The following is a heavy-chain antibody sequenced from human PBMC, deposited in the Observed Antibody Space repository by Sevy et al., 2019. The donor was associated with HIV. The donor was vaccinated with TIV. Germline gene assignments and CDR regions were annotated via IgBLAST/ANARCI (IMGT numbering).Heavy chain of an antibody. Sequence: GGSLRLSCAASGFSFSNYGMHWVRQAPGKGLEWVAVIWYDGSNKYYADSVKGRLTISRDNSKNTLYLQMHSLRAEDTAVYYCARDGIVIVPAAVAVTGYFDYWGQGTLVTVSS. CDR2: IWYDGSNK. J-gene: IGHJ4*02. CDR3: ARDGIVIVPAAVAVTGYFDY. CDR1: GFSFSNYG. V-gene: IGHV3-33*01. D-gene: IGHD2-2*01.